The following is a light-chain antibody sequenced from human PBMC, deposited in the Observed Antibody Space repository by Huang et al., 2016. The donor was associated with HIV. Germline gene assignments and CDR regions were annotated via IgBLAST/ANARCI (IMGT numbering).Light chain of an antibody. V-gene: IGKV1-39*01. CDR3: QQTYSIPPT. Sequence: DKQMTQSPSSLSASVGDRVIITCRASQSISSFVNWYQHKPGRAPKLLIYAASSLQSGVPSRFSGSGSGTDFTLTISSLQPEDFATYYCQQTYSIPPTFGGGTKVEIK. J-gene: IGKJ4*01. CDR1: QSISSF. CDR2: AAS.